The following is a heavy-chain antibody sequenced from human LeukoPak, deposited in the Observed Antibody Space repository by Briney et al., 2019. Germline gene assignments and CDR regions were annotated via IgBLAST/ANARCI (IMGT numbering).Heavy chain of an antibody. CDR3: ARQQSSSFLRRGYIES. CDR2: IHHSGGT. Sequence: PSETLSLTCNVSGGSIIGNSTDYWGWVRQPPGKGLEWIATIHHSGGTYRNPSLKGRVTISVDTSKNQFSPTLTSVTATDTAVYYCARQQSSSFLRRGYIESWGQGTPVTVSS. J-gene: IGHJ4*02. V-gene: IGHV4-39*01. CDR1: GGSIIGNSTDY. D-gene: IGHD6-13*01.